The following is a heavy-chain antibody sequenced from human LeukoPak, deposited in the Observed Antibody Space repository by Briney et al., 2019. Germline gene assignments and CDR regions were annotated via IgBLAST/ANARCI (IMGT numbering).Heavy chain of an antibody. CDR1: RFTFSNYS. J-gene: IGHJ4*02. D-gene: IGHD6-19*01. CDR3: ARGPISGWSADY. Sequence: GGSLRLSCAVSRFTFSNYSMNWVRQAPGKGLEWISYITSSTSTIYYADSVRGRFTISRDNAKNSLYLQMNSLRDEDTAVYYCARGPISGWSADYWGQGTLVTVSS. V-gene: IGHV3-48*02. CDR2: ITSSTSTI.